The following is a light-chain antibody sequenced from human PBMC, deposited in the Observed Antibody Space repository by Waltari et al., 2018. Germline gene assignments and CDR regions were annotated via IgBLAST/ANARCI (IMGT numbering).Light chain of an antibody. CDR3: GTWDNSLKTWV. Sequence: QSILTQPPSISAAPGQRVTISCSGGSSNIRENYGSWYQQLPGTAPKLLIYENNKRPSGILDRFSGSKSGTSATLGITGLQTGDEADYYCGTWDNSLKTWVFGGGTKLTVL. CDR2: ENN. CDR1: SSNIRENY. J-gene: IGLJ3*02. V-gene: IGLV1-51*02.